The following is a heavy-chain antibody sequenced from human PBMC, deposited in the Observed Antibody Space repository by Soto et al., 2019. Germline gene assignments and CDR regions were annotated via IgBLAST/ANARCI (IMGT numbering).Heavy chain of an antibody. Sequence: QVQLVQSGAEVKKPGSLVKVSCKASGGTFSSYAISWVRQAPGQGLEWMGGIIPIFGTANYAQKFQGRVTITADESTSTAYMELSSLRSEDTAVYYCARRKGGVTMVRGPHYGMDVWGQGTTVTVSS. D-gene: IGHD3-10*01. V-gene: IGHV1-69*01. CDR3: ARRKGGVTMVRGPHYGMDV. CDR2: IIPIFGTA. J-gene: IGHJ6*02. CDR1: GGTFSSYA.